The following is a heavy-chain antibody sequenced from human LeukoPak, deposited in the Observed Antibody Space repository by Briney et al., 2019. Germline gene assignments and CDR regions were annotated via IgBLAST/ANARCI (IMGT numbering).Heavy chain of an antibody. V-gene: IGHV1-2*06. J-gene: IGHJ4*02. Sequence: ASVKVSCKASGYTFTGYCMHWVRQAPGQGLEWMGRINPNSGGTNYAQKFQGRVTMTRDTSISTAYMELSRLRSDDTAVYYCAREAVRGGTLDYWGQGTLVTVSS. CDR3: AREAVRGGTLDY. CDR2: INPNSGGT. D-gene: IGHD3-10*01. CDR1: GYTFTGYC.